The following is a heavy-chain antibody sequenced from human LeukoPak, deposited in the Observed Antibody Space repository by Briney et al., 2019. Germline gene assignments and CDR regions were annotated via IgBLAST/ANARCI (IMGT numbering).Heavy chain of an antibody. D-gene: IGHD3-16*01. CDR3: ARGGSYVYFVS. Sequence: SETLSLTCAVSGGSISSSIWCSWRRQPPGKGLGGRPEIDQRGRTNYKPSLRSRVTMSVDKSTNKFSLKLASVTAADTAVYYCARGGSYVYFVSWGPGAPVTV. V-gene: IGHV4-4*02. CDR2: IDQRGRT. J-gene: IGHJ4*02. CDR1: GGSISSSIW.